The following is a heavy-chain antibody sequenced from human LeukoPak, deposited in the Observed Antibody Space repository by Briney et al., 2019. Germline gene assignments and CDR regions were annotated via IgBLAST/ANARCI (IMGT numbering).Heavy chain of an antibody. CDR2: ISSNGNNT. CDR1: GFTFSTYV. V-gene: IGHV3-64D*06. CDR3: VRGTGY. J-gene: IGHJ4*02. Sequence: GGSLRLSCSVSGFTFSTYVMHWVRQAPGKGLEYVSAISSNGNNTYYADSVKGRFTISRDNSKNTLYLQMSSLRADDTAVYYCVRGTGYWGQGTLVTVSS.